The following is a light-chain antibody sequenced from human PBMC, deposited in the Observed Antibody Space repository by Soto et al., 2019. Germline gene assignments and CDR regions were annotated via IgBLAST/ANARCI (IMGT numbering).Light chain of an antibody. CDR1: NIGSTS. Sequence: SYELTPPPSVSVAPGQTARITCGGNNIGSTSVHWYKQSPGQAPVLVVYDDNDRPSGIPERFSGFNSENTATLTITRVEAGDEADYYCQVWNISTDHYVFGTGTKVTVL. CDR2: DDN. V-gene: IGLV3-21*02. CDR3: QVWNISTDHYV. J-gene: IGLJ1*01.